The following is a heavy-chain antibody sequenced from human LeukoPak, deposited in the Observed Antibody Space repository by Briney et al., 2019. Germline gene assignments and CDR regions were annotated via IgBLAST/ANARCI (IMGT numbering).Heavy chain of an antibody. J-gene: IGHJ4*02. CDR3: ARVSYYDSSGNRGAFDY. V-gene: IGHV4-59*12. CDR1: GDSFRSYH. Sequence: SETLSLTCTVSGDSFRSYHWSWLRQPPGKGLEWIGYISSSGSTSYNPSLKSRVTISVDTSKNQFSLKLSSVTAADTAVYYCARVSYYDSSGNRGAFDYWGQGTLVTVSS. CDR2: ISSSGST. D-gene: IGHD3-22*01.